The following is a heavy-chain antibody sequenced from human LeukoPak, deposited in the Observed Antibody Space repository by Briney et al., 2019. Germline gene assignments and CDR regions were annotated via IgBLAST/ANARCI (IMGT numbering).Heavy chain of an antibody. D-gene: IGHD2-15*01. CDR2: INPNSGGT. CDR1: GYTFTGYY. J-gene: IGHJ5*02. V-gene: IGHV1-2*02. Sequence: ASVKVSCKASGYTFTGYYMHWVRPAPGQGLAWMGWINPNSGGTNYAQKFQGRVTMTRDTSISTAYMELSRLRSDDTAVYYCARVVTGVARPRRKRKTQTGKSNWFNPWGQGTLVTVSS. CDR3: ARVVTGVARPRRKRKTQTGKSNWFNP.